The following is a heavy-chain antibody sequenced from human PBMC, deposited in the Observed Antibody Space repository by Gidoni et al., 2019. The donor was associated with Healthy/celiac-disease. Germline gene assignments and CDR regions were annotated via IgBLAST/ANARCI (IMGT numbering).Heavy chain of an antibody. J-gene: IGHJ5*02. D-gene: IGHD2-21*01. Sequence: QVQLQQWGAGLLKPSETLSLTCAVYGGSFRGYYWSWIRQPPGKGLEWIGEINHSGSTNYNPSLKSRVTISVDTSKNQFSLKLSSVTAADTAVYYCARRRVSGGLIRFDPWGQGTLVTVSS. CDR3: ARRRVSGGLIRFDP. CDR1: GGSFRGYY. CDR2: INHSGST. V-gene: IGHV4-34*01.